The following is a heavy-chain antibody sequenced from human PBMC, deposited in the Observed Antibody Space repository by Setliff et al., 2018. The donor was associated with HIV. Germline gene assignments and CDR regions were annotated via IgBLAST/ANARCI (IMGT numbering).Heavy chain of an antibody. CDR2: IIHSGST. CDR1: GGSFSGYY. CDR3: ARTGGADSWFIPPYYYYYGMDV. J-gene: IGHJ6*02. D-gene: IGHD2-21*01. V-gene: IGHV4-34*12. Sequence: SETLSLTCAVYGGSFSGYYWSWIRQPPGKGLEWIGEIIHSGSTNYNPSLKSRVTISVDTSKNQFSLKLSSVTAADTAVYYCARTGGADSWFIPPYYYYYGMDVWGQGTTVTVSS.